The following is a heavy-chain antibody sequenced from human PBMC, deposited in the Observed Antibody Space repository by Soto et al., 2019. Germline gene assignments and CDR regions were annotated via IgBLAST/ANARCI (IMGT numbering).Heavy chain of an antibody. CDR3: ATNSGRGSGSYEFYYYYGMDV. V-gene: IGHV1-69*13. Sequence: ASEKVSCKASGGTFSSYAISWVRQAPGQGLEWMGGIIPIFGTANYAQKFQGRVTITADESTSTAYMELSSLRSEDTAVYYCATNSGRGSGSYEFYYYYGMDVWGQGTTVTVSS. J-gene: IGHJ6*02. CDR1: GGTFSSYA. CDR2: IIPIFGTA. D-gene: IGHD3-10*01.